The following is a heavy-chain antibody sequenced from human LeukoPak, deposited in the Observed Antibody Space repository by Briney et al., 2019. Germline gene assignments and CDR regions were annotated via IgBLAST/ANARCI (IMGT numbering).Heavy chain of an antibody. V-gene: IGHV3-48*01. J-gene: IGHJ3*02. CDR3: ARVGDTAMVGDAFDI. Sequence: GGSLRLSCAASGFTFSSYSMNWVRQAPGKGLEWVSYISSSSSTIYYADSVKGRFTISRDNAKNSLYLQMNSLRAEDTAVYYCARVGDTAMVGDAFDIWGQGTMVTVSS. CDR2: ISSSSSTI. CDR1: GFTFSSYS. D-gene: IGHD5-18*01.